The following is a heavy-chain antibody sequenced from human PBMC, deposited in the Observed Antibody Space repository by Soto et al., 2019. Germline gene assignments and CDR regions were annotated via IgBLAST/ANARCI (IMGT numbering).Heavy chain of an antibody. Sequence: SATLSLTCAVSGGSICSGGYSWSWIRQPPGKGLEWIGYIYHSGSTYYNPSLKSRVTISVDRSKNQFSLKLSSVTAADTAVYYCARVPDYWGQGTLVTVSS. CDR3: ARVPDY. CDR2: IYHSGST. J-gene: IGHJ4*02. CDR1: GGSICSGGYS. V-gene: IGHV4-30-2*01.